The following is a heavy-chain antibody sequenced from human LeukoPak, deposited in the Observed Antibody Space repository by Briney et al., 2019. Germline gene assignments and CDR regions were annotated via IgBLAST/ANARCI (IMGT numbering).Heavy chain of an antibody. V-gene: IGHV3-7*03. CDR2: IKHDGGEK. Sequence: GGSLRLSCAASGLTVSSYWMTWVRQAPGKGLEWVANIKHDGGEKYYVDSVKGRFTISRDNSKNTLYLQMNSLRAEDTAVYYCAETRIINYYFDYWGQGTLVTVSS. CDR1: GLTVSSYW. CDR3: AETRIINYYFDY. J-gene: IGHJ4*02. D-gene: IGHD3-10*01.